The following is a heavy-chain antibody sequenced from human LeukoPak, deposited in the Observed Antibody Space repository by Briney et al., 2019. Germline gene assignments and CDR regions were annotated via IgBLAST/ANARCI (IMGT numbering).Heavy chain of an antibody. CDR3: ARITFVVEGYGMDV. CDR2: INPNSGGT. CDR1: GYTFTGYY. Sequence: ASVKVSCKASGYTFTGYYMHWVRQAPGQGLEWMGWINPNSGGTNYAQKFQGRVTMTRDTSISTAYMELSGLRSDDTAVYYCARITFVVEGYGMDVWDQGTTVTVSS. D-gene: IGHD2-21*01. V-gene: IGHV1-2*02. J-gene: IGHJ6*02.